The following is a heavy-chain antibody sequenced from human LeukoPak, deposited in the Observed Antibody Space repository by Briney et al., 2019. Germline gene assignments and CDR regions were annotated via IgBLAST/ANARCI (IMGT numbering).Heavy chain of an antibody. CDR1: GFTFSSYA. J-gene: IGHJ4*02. CDR2: IQKDGSEK. Sequence: GGSLRLSCAASGFTFSSYAMSWVRQAPGKGPEWVANIQKDGSEKHYLDSVRGRFTISRDNGKNSLYLQMNSLKAEDTAVYYCARTGNLAVAGNYWGQGTLVTVSS. V-gene: IGHV3-7*01. D-gene: IGHD6-19*01. CDR3: ARTGNLAVAGNY.